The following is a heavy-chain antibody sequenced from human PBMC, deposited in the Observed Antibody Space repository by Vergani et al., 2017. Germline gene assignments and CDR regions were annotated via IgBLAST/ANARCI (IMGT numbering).Heavy chain of an antibody. D-gene: IGHD3-22*01. CDR1: GFTFTSSA. J-gene: IGHJ4*02. CDR2: IVVGSGNT. CDR3: AAGFYDRSGYYPDFDY. V-gene: IGHV1-58*02. Sequence: HMQLVQSGPEVKKPGTSVKVSCKASGFTFTSSAMQWVRQARGQRLEWIGWIVVGSGNTNYAQKFQERVTITRDLSTSTAYMELSSLRSEDTAVYYCAAGFYDRSGYYPDFDYWGQGTLVTVSS.